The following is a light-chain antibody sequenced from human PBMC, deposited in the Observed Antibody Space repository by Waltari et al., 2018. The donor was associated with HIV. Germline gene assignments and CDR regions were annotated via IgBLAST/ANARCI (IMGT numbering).Light chain of an antibody. Sequence: SSVLTQPPPVSVAPGQTARLTCAVHILGRTRVHRYHQRPGQAPVLVVYDDDDRPSGNPERISGSTSGNTATLTIRRVEAGDEADYYCQVWDSGSGHHVFGGGTKVTVL. CDR3: QVWDSGSGHHV. J-gene: IGLJ1*01. CDR1: ILGRTR. V-gene: IGLV3-21*02. CDR2: DDD.